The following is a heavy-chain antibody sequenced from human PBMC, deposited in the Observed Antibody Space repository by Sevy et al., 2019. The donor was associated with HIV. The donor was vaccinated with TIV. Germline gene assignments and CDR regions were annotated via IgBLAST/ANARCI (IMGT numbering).Heavy chain of an antibody. CDR2: ISWNSGSI. V-gene: IGHV3-9*01. CDR1: GFTFDDYA. J-gene: IGHJ4*02. D-gene: IGHD3-10*01. CDR3: AKSGGSGSYYPFDY. Sequence: GGSLRLSCAASGFTFDDYAMHWVRQAPGKGLEWVSGISWNSGSIGYADSVKGRFTISRDYAKNSLYLQMNSLRAEDTALYYCAKSGGSGSYYPFDYWGQGTLVTVSS.